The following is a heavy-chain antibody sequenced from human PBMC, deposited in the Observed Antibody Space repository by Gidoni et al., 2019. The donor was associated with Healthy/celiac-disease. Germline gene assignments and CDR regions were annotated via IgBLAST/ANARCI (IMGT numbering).Heavy chain of an antibody. J-gene: IGHJ4*02. CDR2: ISSNGGST. Sequence: EVQLVESGGGLVQPGGSLRLSCSAPAFTFSSYAMHWVRQAPGKGLEYVSAISSNGGSTYYADSVKGRYTISRDNSKNTLYLQMSSLRAEDTAVYYGVKSGEWFGESRGFDYWGQGTLVTVSS. CDR3: VKSGEWFGESRGFDY. D-gene: IGHD3-10*01. V-gene: IGHV3-64D*08. CDR1: AFTFSSYA.